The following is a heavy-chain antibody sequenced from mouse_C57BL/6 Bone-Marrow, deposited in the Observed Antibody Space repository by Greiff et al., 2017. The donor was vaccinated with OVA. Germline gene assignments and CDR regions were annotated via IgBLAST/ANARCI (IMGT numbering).Heavy chain of an antibody. CDR2: ISSGGSYT. V-gene: IGHV5-6*02. D-gene: IGHD2-4*01. CDR1: GFTFSSYG. Sequence: EVKLQESGGDLVKPGGSLKLSCAASGFTFSSYGMSWVRQTPDKRLEWVATISSGGSYTYYPDSVKGRFTISRDNAKHTLYLPMSSLKSEDTAMYYCARRDYGGYFDYWGQGTTLTVSS. CDR3: ARRDYGGYFDY. J-gene: IGHJ2*01.